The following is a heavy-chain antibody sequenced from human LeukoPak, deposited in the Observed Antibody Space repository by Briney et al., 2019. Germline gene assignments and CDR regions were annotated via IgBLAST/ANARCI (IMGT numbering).Heavy chain of an antibody. Sequence: PSETLSLTCTVSGGSVSSGSYYWSWIRQPPGKGLEWIGYIYYSGSTNYNPSLKSRVTISVDTSKNQFSLKLSSVTAADTAVYYCARGESGYDSSGYLRPLAFDIWGQGTMVTVSS. V-gene: IGHV4-61*01. CDR2: IYYSGST. CDR3: ARGESGYDSSGYLRPLAFDI. CDR1: GGSVSSGSYY. J-gene: IGHJ3*02. D-gene: IGHD3-22*01.